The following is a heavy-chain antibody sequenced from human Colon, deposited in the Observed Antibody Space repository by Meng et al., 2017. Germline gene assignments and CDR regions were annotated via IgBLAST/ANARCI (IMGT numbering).Heavy chain of an antibody. J-gene: IGHJ5*02. CDR1: GGSISSSSYY. D-gene: IGHD3-10*01. V-gene: IGHV4-39*07. Sequence: LQESGPGLGKTSEALSRNCTVFGGSISSSSYYWGWIRQPPGKGLEWIGSIYYSGSTYYNPSLKSRVTISVDTSKNQFSLKLSSVTAADTAVYYCAVWFGELLSGNWFDPWGQGTLVTVSS. CDR3: AVWFGELLSGNWFDP. CDR2: IYYSGST.